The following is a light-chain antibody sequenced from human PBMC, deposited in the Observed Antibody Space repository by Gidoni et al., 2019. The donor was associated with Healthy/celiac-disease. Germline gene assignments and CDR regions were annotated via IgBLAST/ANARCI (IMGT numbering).Light chain of an antibody. V-gene: IGKV1-39*01. J-gene: IGKJ3*01. CDR2: AAS. CDR3: QQSYSTPFT. Sequence: DIQMTQSPSSLSASVGDRVTITCRASQSISSYLNWYQQKQGKAPKLLIYAASSLQSGVPSRFSGSGSGTDFTLTICSLQPEDFATYYCQQSYSTPFTFGPXTKVDIK. CDR1: QSISSY.